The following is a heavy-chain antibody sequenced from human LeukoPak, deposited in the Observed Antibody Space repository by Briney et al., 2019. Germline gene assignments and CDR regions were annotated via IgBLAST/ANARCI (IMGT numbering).Heavy chain of an antibody. CDR3: AISRGRWEILDY. Sequence: GGSLRLSCAASGFTFSSYGMHWVRQAPGKGLEWVAVIWYDGSNKYYADSVKGRFTISRDNSKNTVYLQMNSLRAEDTAVYYCAISRGRWEILDYWGQGTLVTVSS. J-gene: IGHJ4*02. V-gene: IGHV3-30*02. CDR2: IWYDGSNK. CDR1: GFTFSSYG. D-gene: IGHD3-10*01.